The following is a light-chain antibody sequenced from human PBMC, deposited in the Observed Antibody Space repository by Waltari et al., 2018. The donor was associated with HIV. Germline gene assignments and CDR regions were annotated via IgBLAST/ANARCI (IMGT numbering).Light chain of an antibody. J-gene: IGLJ3*02. V-gene: IGLV7-43*01. CDR1: TGAVTSRSS. CDR3: LIYYGGVWV. CDR2: TVN. Sequence: QTVVTQEPSLTVSPGGTVTLTCASSTGAVTSRSSPNWFQQKPGQPPRPLIYTVNKRHSWTPARFSGSLLGGEAALTLSNVQPEDEADYYCLIYYGGVWVFGGGTKLTVL.